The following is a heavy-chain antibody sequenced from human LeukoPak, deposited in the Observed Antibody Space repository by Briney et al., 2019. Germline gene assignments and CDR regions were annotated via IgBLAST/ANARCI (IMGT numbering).Heavy chain of an antibody. V-gene: IGHV3-7*01. CDR1: GFTFSSYW. D-gene: IGHD3-10*01. CDR3: ARGRRFGAYYYYMDV. J-gene: IGHJ6*03. CDR2: IKQDGSEK. Sequence: GGSLRLSCAASGFTFSSYWMSWVRQAPGKGLEWVANIKQDGSEKYYVDSVKGRFTISRDNAKNSLYLQMNSLRAEDTAVYYCARGRRFGAYYYYMDVWGKGITVTISS.